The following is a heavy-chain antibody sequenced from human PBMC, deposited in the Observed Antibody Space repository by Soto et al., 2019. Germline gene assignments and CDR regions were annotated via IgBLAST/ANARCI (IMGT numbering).Heavy chain of an antibody. CDR3: AKDYYDSSGYSWDNNQNYFDY. J-gene: IGHJ4*02. CDR2: ISGSGGST. D-gene: IGHD3-22*01. Sequence: GGSLRLSCAASGFTFSSYAMSWVRQAPGKGLEWVSAISGSGGSTYYADSVKGRFTISRDNSKNTLYLQMNSLRAEDTAVYYCAKDYYDSSGYSWDNNQNYFDYWCQGPLVTVSS. V-gene: IGHV3-23*01. CDR1: GFTFSSYA.